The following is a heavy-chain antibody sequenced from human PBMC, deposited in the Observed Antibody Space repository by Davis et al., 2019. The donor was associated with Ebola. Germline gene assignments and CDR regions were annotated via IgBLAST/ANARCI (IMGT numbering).Heavy chain of an antibody. V-gene: IGHV3-30*18. CDR1: GFTFSSYG. CDR2: ISYDGSNK. J-gene: IGHJ6*02. CDR3: AKGDDNSSPRSGPIYYYYYGMDV. Sequence: GESLKISCAASGFTFSSYGMHWVRQAPGKGLEWVAVISYDGSNKYYADSVKGRFTISSDNSKNTLYLQMNSLRAEDTAVYYCAKGDDNSSPRSGPIYYYYYGMDVWGQGTTVTVSS. D-gene: IGHD6-19*01.